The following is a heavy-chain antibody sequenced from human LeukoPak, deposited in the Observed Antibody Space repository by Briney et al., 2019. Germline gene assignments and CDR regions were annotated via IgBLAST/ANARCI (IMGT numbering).Heavy chain of an antibody. CDR1: GFTFSSYW. Sequence: PGGSLRLSCAASGFTFSSYWMSWVRQAPWKGLEWVANIKQDGSEENFVDSVKGRFTISRDNAKKSLYLQMNSLRAEDTAVYYCARGSSAGASLRHDYWGQGTLVTVSS. CDR2: IKQDGSEE. D-gene: IGHD1-26*01. J-gene: IGHJ4*02. CDR3: ARGSSAGASLRHDY. V-gene: IGHV3-7*01.